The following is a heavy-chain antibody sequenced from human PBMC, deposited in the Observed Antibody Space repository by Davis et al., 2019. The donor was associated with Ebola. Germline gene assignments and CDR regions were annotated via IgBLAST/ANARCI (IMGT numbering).Heavy chain of an antibody. D-gene: IGHD1-20*01. J-gene: IGHJ4*02. CDR2: IYHSGST. Sequence: MPSETLSLTCAVSGGSISSSNWWSWVRQPPGKGLEWIGEIYHSGSTNYNPSLKSRVTISVDKSKNQFSLKLSSVSAADTAVYYCARREHNWNYFDYWGQGTLVTVSS. V-gene: IGHV4-4*02. CDR1: GGSISSSNW. CDR3: ARREHNWNYFDY.